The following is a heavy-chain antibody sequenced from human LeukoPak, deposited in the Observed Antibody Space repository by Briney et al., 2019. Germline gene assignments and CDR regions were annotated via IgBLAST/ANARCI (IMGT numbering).Heavy chain of an antibody. Sequence: SVKVSCKASGGTFSSYAISWVRQAPGQGLEWMGGIIPIFGTANYAQKFQGRVTITADESTSTACMELSSLRSEDTAVYYCASGGVVPAAMDAFDIWGQGTMVTVSS. J-gene: IGHJ3*02. CDR1: GGTFSSYA. V-gene: IGHV1-69*13. CDR3: ASGGVVPAAMDAFDI. D-gene: IGHD2-2*01. CDR2: IIPIFGTA.